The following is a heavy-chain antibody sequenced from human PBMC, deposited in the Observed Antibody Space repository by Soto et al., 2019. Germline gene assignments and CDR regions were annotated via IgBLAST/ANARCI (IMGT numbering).Heavy chain of an antibody. Sequence: QVQLVESGGGVVQPGRSLRLSCAASGFTFSSYGMHWVRQAPGKGLEWVAVIWYDGSNKYYADSVKGRFTISRDKSKNTLYLQMNSLRAEDTAVYYCARGCSGGSGGAPYYYYGMDVWGQGTTVTVSS. CDR1: GFTFSSYG. CDR3: ARGCSGGSGGAPYYYYGMDV. CDR2: IWYDGSNK. D-gene: IGHD2-15*01. J-gene: IGHJ6*02. V-gene: IGHV3-33*01.